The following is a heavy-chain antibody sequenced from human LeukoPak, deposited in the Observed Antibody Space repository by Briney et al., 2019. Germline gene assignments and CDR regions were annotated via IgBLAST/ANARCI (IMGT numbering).Heavy chain of an antibody. J-gene: IGHJ4*02. CDR2: IYYSGST. V-gene: IGHV4-59*01. CDR3: ARRVGSYSMYYLDY. D-gene: IGHD1-26*01. CDR1: GGSISSYY. Sequence: SETLSLTCTVSGGSISSYYWCWIRQPPGKGLEWIGYIYYSGSTNYNPSLKSRVTISVDTSKNQFSLKLSSVTAADTAVYYCARRVGSYSMYYLDYWGQGTLVTVSS.